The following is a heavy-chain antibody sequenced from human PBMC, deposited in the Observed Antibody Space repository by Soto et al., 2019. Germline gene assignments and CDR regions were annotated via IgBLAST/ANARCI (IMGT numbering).Heavy chain of an antibody. CDR3: ARGRGSSGSYYNGPRGPYYFDY. V-gene: IGHV4-34*01. J-gene: IGHJ4*02. D-gene: IGHD3-10*01. CDR1: GGSFSGYY. CDR2: INHSGST. Sequence: PSETLSLTCAVYGGSFSGYYWSWIRQPPGKGLEWIGEINHSGSTNYNPSLKSRVTISVDTSKNQFSLKLSSVTAADTAVYYCARGRGSSGSYYNGPRGPYYFDYWGQGTLVTVSS.